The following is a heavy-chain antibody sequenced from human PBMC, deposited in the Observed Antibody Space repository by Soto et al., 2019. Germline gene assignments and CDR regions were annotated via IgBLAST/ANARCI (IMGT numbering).Heavy chain of an antibody. CDR1: GITFSSYD. D-gene: IGHD3-16*02. Sequence: GGSLRLSCAASGITFSSYDMSWVRQAPGQGLEWLSVISGSGGSAYYADSVKGRFTVSRDNSKNTLYLQMNSLRAEDTAVYYCAKGADDYVWGNYRYTDKYYFDSWGPGTLVTVSS. V-gene: IGHV3-23*01. CDR3: AKGADDYVWGNYRYTDKYYFDS. CDR2: ISGSGGSA. J-gene: IGHJ4*02.